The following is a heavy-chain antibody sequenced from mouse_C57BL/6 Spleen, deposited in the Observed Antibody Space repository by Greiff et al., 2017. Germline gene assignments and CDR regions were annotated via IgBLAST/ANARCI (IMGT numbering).Heavy chain of an antibody. CDR2: IWSGGST. D-gene: IGHD2-4*01. V-gene: IGHV2-2*01. J-gene: IGHJ4*01. Sequence: QVQLKESGPGLVQPSQSLSITCTVSGFSLTSYGVHWVRQSPGKGLEWLGVIWSGGSTDYNAAFISRLSISKDNSKSQVFFKMNSLQADDTAIYYCAREKIYYDYEYYAMDDWGQGTSVTVSS. CDR3: AREKIYYDYEYYAMDD. CDR1: GFSLTSYG.